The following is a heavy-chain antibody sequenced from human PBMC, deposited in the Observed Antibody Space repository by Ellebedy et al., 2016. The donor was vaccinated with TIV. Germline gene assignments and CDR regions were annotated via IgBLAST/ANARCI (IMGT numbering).Heavy chain of an antibody. CDR1: GGSISSSSYY. Sequence: GSLRLSCTVSGGSISSSSYYWGWIRQPPGKGLEWIGSVYYSGSTYYNPSLKSRVTISVDRSKNQFSLNLSSVTAADTAVYYCARTKPEHDYWGQGTLVTVSS. CDR2: VYYSGST. J-gene: IGHJ4*02. CDR3: ARTKPEHDY. V-gene: IGHV4-39*01. D-gene: IGHD1/OR15-1a*01.